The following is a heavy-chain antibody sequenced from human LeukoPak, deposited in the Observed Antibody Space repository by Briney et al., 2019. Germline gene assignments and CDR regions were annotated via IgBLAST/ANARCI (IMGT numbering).Heavy chain of an antibody. V-gene: IGHV6-1*01. CDR3: SREVAYCGDDCYSAEFDY. D-gene: IGHD2-21*02. CDR2: TYYRSKWHY. Sequence: SQTLSLTCAISVDSVSSSRAGWNWLRRSPSGGLEWLGRTYYRSKWHYDYRGSVRSRISINPETSKNQFSLHLNSVTPEDTAVYYCSREVAYCGDDCYSAEFDYWGQGILVTVSS. J-gene: IGHJ4*02. CDR1: VDSVSSSRAG.